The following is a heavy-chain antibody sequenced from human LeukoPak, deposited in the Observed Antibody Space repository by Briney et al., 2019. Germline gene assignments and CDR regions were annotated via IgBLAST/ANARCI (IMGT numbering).Heavy chain of an antibody. CDR3: AKGPTGYSSGWYGDY. CDR2: ISGSGGST. V-gene: IGHV3-23*01. J-gene: IGHJ4*02. CDR1: GFTFSSYA. D-gene: IGHD6-19*01. Sequence: SGGSLRLSCAASGFTFSSYAMSWVRQAPGKGLEWVSAISGSGGSTYYADSVKGRFTISRDNSKNTLYLQMNSLRAEDTAVYYCAKGPTGYSSGWYGDYWGQGTLVTVSS.